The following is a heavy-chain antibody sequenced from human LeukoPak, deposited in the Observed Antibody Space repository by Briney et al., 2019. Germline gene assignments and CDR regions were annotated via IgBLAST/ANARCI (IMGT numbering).Heavy chain of an antibody. CDR3: ARQADSGYYVDY. CDR1: GYSFSSYW. Sequence: GASLKTSCKGSGYSFSSYWIAWVRQMPGKGLEWMGIIYPGDFDTTYRPSFQGQVTISADKSISTAYLQWSSLKASDTAMYCCARQADSGYYVDYWGQGTLVTVSS. D-gene: IGHD2-15*01. CDR2: IYPGDFDT. J-gene: IGHJ4*02. V-gene: IGHV5-51*01.